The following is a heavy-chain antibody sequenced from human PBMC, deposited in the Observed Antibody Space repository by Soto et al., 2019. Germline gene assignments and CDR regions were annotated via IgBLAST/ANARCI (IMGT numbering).Heavy chain of an antibody. CDR2: ISYDETNE. CDR1: GFTFSRYS. V-gene: IGHV3-30-3*01. CDR3: SRAPFDSSGYFAY. Sequence: GGSLRLSCAASGFTFSRYSVHWVRQAPGKGLEWVAAISYDETNESYANSVKGRFTISRDNSKNTMFLQMSSLRPEDTAVYFCSRAPFDSSGYFAYWGQGTLVTVSS. J-gene: IGHJ4*02. D-gene: IGHD3-22*01.